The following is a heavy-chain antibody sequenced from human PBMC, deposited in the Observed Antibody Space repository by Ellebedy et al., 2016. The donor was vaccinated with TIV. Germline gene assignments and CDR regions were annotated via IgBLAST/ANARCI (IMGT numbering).Heavy chain of an antibody. Sequence: GESLKISCAASGFTFSSYAMHLVRQAPGKGLEGVAVISYDGSNKYYADSVTGRFTISRDNAKKSLYLQMNSLRAEDTALYYCAKDKANTGQYYHFDYWGQGTLVTVSS. CDR1: GFTFSSYA. D-gene: IGHD3-22*01. CDR2: ISYDGSNK. J-gene: IGHJ4*02. CDR3: AKDKANTGQYYHFDY. V-gene: IGHV3-30-3*01.